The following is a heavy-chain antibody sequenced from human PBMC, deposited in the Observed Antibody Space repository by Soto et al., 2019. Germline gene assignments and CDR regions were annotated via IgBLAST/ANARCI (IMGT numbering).Heavy chain of an antibody. J-gene: IGHJ4*02. CDR3: ARGTDDSDVPRWDH. CDR2: ITLRGGTT. D-gene: IGHD4-17*01. V-gene: IGHV1-46*02. Sequence: QVQLVQSGPEVRKPGASVRLSCATSGYNFNQYYIHWVRQAPGQGLEWMGIITLRGGTTEYAHKFRGRVTVTGDTSTRTAYMELSSLRSEDTAGYFCARGTDDSDVPRWDHWGQGTLITVSS. CDR1: GYNFNQYY.